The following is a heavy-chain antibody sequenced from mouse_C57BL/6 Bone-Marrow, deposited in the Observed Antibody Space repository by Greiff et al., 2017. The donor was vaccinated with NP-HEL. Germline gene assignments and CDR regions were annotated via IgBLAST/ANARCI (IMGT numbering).Heavy chain of an antibody. CDR1: GFTFSDYY. CDR3: AREGNYDFYFDY. Sequence: EVQLQESEGGLVQPGSSMKLSCTASGFTFSDYYMAWVRQVPEKGLEWVANINYDGSSTYYLDSLKSRFIISRDNAKNILYLQMSSLKSEDTATYYCAREGNYDFYFDYWGQGTTLTVSS. V-gene: IGHV5-16*01. J-gene: IGHJ2*01. D-gene: IGHD2-4*01. CDR2: INYDGSST.